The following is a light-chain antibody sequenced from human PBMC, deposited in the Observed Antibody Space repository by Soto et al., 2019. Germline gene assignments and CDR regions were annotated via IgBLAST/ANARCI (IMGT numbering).Light chain of an antibody. CDR1: QSVSGSY. CDR2: GAS. Sequence: EIVLTQSPGTLSLSPGERATLSCRASQSVSGSYLAWCQQKLGQAPRLLIYGASSRATGIPDRFSGSGSGTDFTLTITRLEPEDFAVYYCQQYGSSPRTFGQGTKVDIK. V-gene: IGKV3-20*01. J-gene: IGKJ1*01. CDR3: QQYGSSPRT.